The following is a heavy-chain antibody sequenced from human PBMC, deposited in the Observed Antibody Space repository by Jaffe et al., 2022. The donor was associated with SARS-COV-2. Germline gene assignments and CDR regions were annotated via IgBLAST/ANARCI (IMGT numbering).Heavy chain of an antibody. J-gene: IGHJ4*02. Sequence: QVQLQESGPGLVKPSETLSLTCTVSGGSISSYYWSWIRQPPGKGLEWIGYIYYSGSTNYNPSLKSRVTISVDTSKNQFSLKLSSVTAADTAVYYCARGPGNYYDSSGYYNYWGQGTLVTVSS. CDR2: IYYSGST. D-gene: IGHD3-22*01. V-gene: IGHV4-59*01. CDR1: GGSISSYY. CDR3: ARGPGNYYDSSGYYNY.